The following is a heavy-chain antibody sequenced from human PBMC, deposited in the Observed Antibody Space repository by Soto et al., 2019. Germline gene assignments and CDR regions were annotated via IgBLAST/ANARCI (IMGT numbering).Heavy chain of an antibody. J-gene: IGHJ5*02. CDR2: LIPIFGTA. Sequence: QVQLVQSGAEVKMPGSSVKVSCKASGGTFSTYAMTWVRQAPGQGLEWMGGLIPIFGTANYPQKFQGRVTITADESTSAAYMELSGLRSEDTAVYYCARSQDSSGYWNNCFDPWGQGTLVTVSS. D-gene: IGHD3-22*01. CDR3: ARSQDSSGYWNNCFDP. CDR1: GGTFSTYA. V-gene: IGHV1-69*01.